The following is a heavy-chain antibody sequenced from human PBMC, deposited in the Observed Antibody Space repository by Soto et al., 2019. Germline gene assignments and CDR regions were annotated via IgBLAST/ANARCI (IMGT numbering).Heavy chain of an antibody. Sequence: PGGSLRLSCAASGFTFSDYYMGWVRQPPGKGLEWISYIGGSGATVFYADSVRGRFTISRDNAKNSLYLQMKSPRGEDTAVYYCAKGIAAAGCFDKWGQGTLVTVSS. CDR1: GFTFSDYY. CDR2: IGGSGATV. V-gene: IGHV3-11*01. D-gene: IGHD6-13*01. CDR3: AKGIAAAGCFDK. J-gene: IGHJ4*02.